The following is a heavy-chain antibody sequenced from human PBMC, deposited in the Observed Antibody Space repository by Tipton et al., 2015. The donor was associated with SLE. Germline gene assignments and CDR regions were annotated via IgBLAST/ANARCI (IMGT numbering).Heavy chain of an antibody. D-gene: IGHD3-22*01. Sequence: LRLSCTVSGYSIDSGHFWGWIRQPPGRALEWLGSISHTGRSYYNTSLQSRITMSLATSRNPVFLRLSSVTAADTAIYYCARHDYDDNGYYMQYFDYWGQGTLVTVSS. J-gene: IGHJ4*02. V-gene: IGHV4-38-2*02. CDR1: GYSIDSGHF. CDR2: ISHTGRS. CDR3: ARHDYDDNGYYMQYFDY.